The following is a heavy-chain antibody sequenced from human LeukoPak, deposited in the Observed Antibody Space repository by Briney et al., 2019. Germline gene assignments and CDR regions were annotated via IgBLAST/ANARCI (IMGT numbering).Heavy chain of an antibody. D-gene: IGHD3-22*01. J-gene: IGHJ4*02. V-gene: IGHV3-23*01. CDR2: ISGSGGST. CDR1: GFTFSNKA. Sequence: GGSLRLSCAASGFTFSNKAMSWVRQAPGKGLEWVSTISGSGGSTYYADSVKGRFTISRDNSKNTLYLQMNSLRAEDTAVYYCAKWGYYYDRSGYSDTVDYWGQGTLVTVSS. CDR3: AKWGYYYDRSGYSDTVDY.